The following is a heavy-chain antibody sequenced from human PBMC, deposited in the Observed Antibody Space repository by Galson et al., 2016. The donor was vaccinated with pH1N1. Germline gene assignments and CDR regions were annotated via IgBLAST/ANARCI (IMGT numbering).Heavy chain of an antibody. J-gene: IGHJ4*02. CDR1: GFSLSTSGVG. V-gene: IGHV2-5*02. D-gene: IGHD4-17*01. CDR2: IYWDDDK. CDR3: GHSGYGDYVGGLHD. Sequence: PALVKPTQTLTLTCTFSGFSLSTSGVGVGWIRQPPGKALEWLALIYWDDDKRYSPSLKSRLTITKDTSKNQVVLTMTNMDPVDTATYYCGHSGYGDYVGGLHDCGQGTLVTVSS.